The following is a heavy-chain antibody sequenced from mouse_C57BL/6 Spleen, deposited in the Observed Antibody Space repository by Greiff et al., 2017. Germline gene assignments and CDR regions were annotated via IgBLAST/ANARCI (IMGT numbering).Heavy chain of an antibody. CDR3: ARGAGSSGYFDY. V-gene: IGHV1-69*01. D-gene: IGHD1-1*01. J-gene: IGHJ2*01. Sequence: QVQLQQPGAELVMPGASVKLSCKASGYTFTSYWMHWVKQRPGQGLEWIGEIDPSDSYTNYNQKFKGKSTLTVDKSSSTAYMQLSSLTSEDSAVYYCARGAGSSGYFDYWGQGTTLTVSS. CDR2: IDPSDSYT. CDR1: GYTFTSYW.